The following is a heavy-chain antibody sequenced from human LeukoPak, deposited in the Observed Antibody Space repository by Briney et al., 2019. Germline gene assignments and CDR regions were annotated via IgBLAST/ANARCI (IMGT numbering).Heavy chain of an antibody. Sequence: GGSLRLSCAASGFTFSSYWMHWVRQSPGKGLVWVSRINTDGSSTNYADSVKGRFTISRDNAKNTLYLKMNSLRAEDTAVYYCAKGKDYYDSGGYYYTYAFDIWGQGTMVTVSS. CDR1: GFTFSSYW. CDR3: AKGKDYYDSGGYYYTYAFDI. CDR2: INTDGSST. D-gene: IGHD3-22*01. J-gene: IGHJ3*02. V-gene: IGHV3-74*01.